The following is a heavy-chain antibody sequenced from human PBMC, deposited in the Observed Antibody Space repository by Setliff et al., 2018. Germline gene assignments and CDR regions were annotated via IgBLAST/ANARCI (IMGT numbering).Heavy chain of an antibody. CDR1: GASLNSGTYY. CDR3: ARTGTYRYFDY. Sequence: SETLSLTCTVSGASLNSGTYYWGWIRQPPGKGLEWIGRIYYRGDTYYNPSLKGRLTTSVDTAQNQFSLRLTSVTAADTAVYYCARTGTYRYFDYWGQGALGT. J-gene: IGHJ4*02. V-gene: IGHV4-39*01. D-gene: IGHD1-1*01. CDR2: IYYRGDT.